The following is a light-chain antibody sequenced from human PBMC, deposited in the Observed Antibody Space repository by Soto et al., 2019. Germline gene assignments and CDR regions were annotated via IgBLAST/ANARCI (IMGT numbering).Light chain of an antibody. CDR3: CSYACRYTWV. J-gene: IGLJ1*01. V-gene: IGLV2-11*01. Sequence: QSALTQPRSVSGSPGQSVTISCTGTSSDVGGYNYVSWYQQHPGKAPKLMIYDVSKRPSGVPDRFSVSKSGNTASLTISGLQAEDEADYYCCSYACRYTWVFGSGTKVTVL. CDR1: SSDVGGYNY. CDR2: DVS.